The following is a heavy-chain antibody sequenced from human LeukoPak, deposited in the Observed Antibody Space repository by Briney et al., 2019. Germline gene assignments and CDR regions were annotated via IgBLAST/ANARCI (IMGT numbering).Heavy chain of an antibody. CDR3: ARVSGNYYQIDY. J-gene: IGHJ4*02. Sequence: PSETLSLTCTVSGGSISLSNYYWGWVRQPPGKGLEWNGSIYYSGSTYFNPSLKSRVTISEHTSKNQFSLELNSVTAADTAMYYCARVSGNYYQIDYWGQGTLVTVSS. CDR2: IYYSGST. D-gene: IGHD3-10*01. V-gene: IGHV4-39*01. CDR1: GGSISLSNYY.